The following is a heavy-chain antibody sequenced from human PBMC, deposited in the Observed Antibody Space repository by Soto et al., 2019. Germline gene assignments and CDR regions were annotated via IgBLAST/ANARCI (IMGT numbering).Heavy chain of an antibody. D-gene: IGHD7-27*01. CDR3: ARPDKWGDDY. J-gene: IGHJ4*02. Sequence: QLQLQESGPGLVKPSETLSLTCTVSGGSISSSSYYWGWLRQPPGKGLGWIGSIYYSVRNYYNPSLKSRVTISVDTSKNQFSMKLSSVTAAETAVYYCARPDKWGDDYWCQGTLVTVSS. CDR2: IYYSVRN. CDR1: GGSISSSSYY. V-gene: IGHV4-39*01.